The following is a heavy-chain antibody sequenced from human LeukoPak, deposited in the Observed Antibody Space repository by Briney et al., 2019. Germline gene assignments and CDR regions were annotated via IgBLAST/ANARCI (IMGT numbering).Heavy chain of an antibody. CDR3: ARVSPYSYGPYFAY. CDR1: GGTFSTYA. CDR2: IVPIFGTA. Sequence: SVKVSCKASGGTFSTYAISWVRQAPGQGLEWMGGIVPIFGTANYAQKFQGRVMISADESTSTAYMELSSLRAEDTAVYYCARVSPYSYGPYFAYWGQGTLVTVSS. D-gene: IGHD5-18*01. V-gene: IGHV1-69*13. J-gene: IGHJ4*02.